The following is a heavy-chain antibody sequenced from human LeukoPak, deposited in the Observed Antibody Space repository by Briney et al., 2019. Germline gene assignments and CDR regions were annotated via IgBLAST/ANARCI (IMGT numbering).Heavy chain of an antibody. V-gene: IGHV3-64D*06. D-gene: IGHD2-15*01. CDR3: VKGDIVVVAAAGFDY. CDR2: ISSNGGST. Sequence: GGSLRLSCSASGFTFSSYAMHWVRQAPGKGLEYVSAISSNGGSTYYADSVKGRFTISRDNSKNTLYLQMSSLRAEDTAVYYCVKGDIVVVAAAGFDYWGQGTLVTVSS. J-gene: IGHJ4*02. CDR1: GFTFSSYA.